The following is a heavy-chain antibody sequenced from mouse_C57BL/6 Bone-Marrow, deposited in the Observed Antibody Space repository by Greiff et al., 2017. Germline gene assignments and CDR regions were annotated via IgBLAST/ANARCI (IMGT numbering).Heavy chain of an antibody. D-gene: IGHD2-3*01. J-gene: IGHJ2*01. CDR2: IYPRSGNT. Sequence: VQLQESGAELARPGASVKLSCKASGYTFTSYGISWVKQRTGQGLEWIGEIYPRSGNTYYNEKFKGKATLTAEKSSSTAYMELRSLTSEDSAVYFCAREKNYDGFDYWGQGTTLTVSS. V-gene: IGHV1-81*01. CDR3: AREKNYDGFDY. CDR1: GYTFTSYG.